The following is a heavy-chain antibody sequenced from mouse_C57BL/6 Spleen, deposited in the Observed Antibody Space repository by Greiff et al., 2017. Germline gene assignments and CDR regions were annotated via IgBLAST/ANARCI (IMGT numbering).Heavy chain of an antibody. D-gene: IGHD2-4*01. Sequence: QVQLQQSGAELVRPGASVKLSCKASGYTFTDYYINWVKQRPGQGLEWIARIYPGSGNTYYNEKFKGKATLTAEKSSSTAYMQLSSLTSEDSAVYFCARMITDWYFDVWGTGTTVTVSS. CDR3: ARMITDWYFDV. CDR2: IYPGSGNT. V-gene: IGHV1-76*01. J-gene: IGHJ1*03. CDR1: GYTFTDYY.